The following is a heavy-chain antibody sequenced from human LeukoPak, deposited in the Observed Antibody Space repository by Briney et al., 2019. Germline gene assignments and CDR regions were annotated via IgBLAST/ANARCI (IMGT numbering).Heavy chain of an antibody. CDR1: GLTFSDHY. J-gene: IGHJ4*02. V-gene: IGHV3-72*01. CDR2: SRNKASSYTT. CDR3: ARGADYDYDSSGYYFDY. D-gene: IGHD3-22*01. Sequence: PGGSLRLSCAASGLTFSDHYMDWVRQAPGKGLEWVGRSRNKASSYTTEYAASVKGRFTISRDDSKNSLYLQMNSLKTEDTAVYYCARGADYDYDSSGYYFDYWGQGTLVTVSS.